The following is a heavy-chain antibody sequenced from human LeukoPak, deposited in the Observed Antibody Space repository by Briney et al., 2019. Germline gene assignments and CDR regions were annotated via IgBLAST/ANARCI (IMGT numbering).Heavy chain of an antibody. CDR1: VGSISLSYYY. D-gene: IGHD4-17*01. Sequence: PSETLSLTCIVSVGSISLSYYYWGWIRQPPGKGLEWIGSIYYSGSTYHNPSLKSRVTISVDTSKNQFSLKLSSVTAADTAVYYCAGPRDYGDPSSSLGYWGQGTLVTVSS. V-gene: IGHV4-39*01. CDR3: AGPRDYGDPSSSLGY. J-gene: IGHJ4*02. CDR2: IYYSGST.